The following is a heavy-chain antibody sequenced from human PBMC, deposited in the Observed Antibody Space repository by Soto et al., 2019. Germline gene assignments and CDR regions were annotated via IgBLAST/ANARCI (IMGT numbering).Heavy chain of an antibody. J-gene: IGHJ5*01. D-gene: IGHD6-19*01. CDR1: GYTYTSYA. Sequence: EASVKVSCKASGYTYTSYAMHWVRQAPGQRLEWMEWINAGNGNTKYSQKFQGRVTITRDTSASTAYMELSSLRSEDTAVYYCARDRTAGYSSGWFGYWGQGTLVTVSS. CDR3: ARDRTAGYSSGWFGY. V-gene: IGHV1-3*01. CDR2: INAGNGNT.